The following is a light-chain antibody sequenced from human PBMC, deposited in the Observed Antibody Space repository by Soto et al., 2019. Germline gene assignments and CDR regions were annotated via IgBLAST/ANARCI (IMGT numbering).Light chain of an antibody. CDR1: SSNIGNNA. CDR2: HDD. V-gene: IGLV1-36*01. Sequence: QPVLTQPPSVSEAPRQRVTISCSGSSSNIGNNAVNWYQQLPGKAPKLLIYHDDLLPSGVSDRFSGSKSGTSASLAISGLQSEDEADYYCATWDDSLNGNVFGGGTKLTVL. CDR3: ATWDDSLNGNV. J-gene: IGLJ3*02.